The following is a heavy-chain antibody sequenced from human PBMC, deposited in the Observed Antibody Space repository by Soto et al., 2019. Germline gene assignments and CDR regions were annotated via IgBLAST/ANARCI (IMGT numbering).Heavy chain of an antibody. J-gene: IGHJ1*01. CDR2: ISWNSGSI. V-gene: IGHV3-9*01. CDR3: AKGPSIQSFGDQYSQH. D-gene: IGHD3-10*01. CDR1: GFTFDDYA. Sequence: EVQLVESGGGLVQPGRTLRLSCAASGFTFDDYAMHWVRQAPGKSLEWVSGISWNSGSIGYADSVKGRFTISRDNAKNSLYLQMNSLRAEDTALYYCAKGPSIQSFGDQYSQHWRQGTLITVSS.